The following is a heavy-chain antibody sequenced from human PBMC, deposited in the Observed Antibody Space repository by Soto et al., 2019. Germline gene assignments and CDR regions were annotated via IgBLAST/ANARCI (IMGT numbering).Heavy chain of an antibody. CDR2: INDSGNT. J-gene: IGHJ4*02. V-gene: IGHV4-34*01. CDR1: GGSFRGYF. D-gene: IGHD3-16*01. CDR3: QGGDF. Sequence: SEILSLTCAVSGGSFRGYFWSWIRQSPAKGLEWIGEINDSGNTYYNPSFKSRLTISVDTSTSQISLRLTSVTAADSAVYYCQGGDFWGQGTRVTVSS.